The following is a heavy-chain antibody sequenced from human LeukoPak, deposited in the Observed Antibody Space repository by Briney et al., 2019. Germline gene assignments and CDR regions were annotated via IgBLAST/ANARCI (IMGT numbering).Heavy chain of an antibody. CDR1: AYTFTSYG. Sequence: AAVKVSCKASAYTFTSYGISWGRQAPGQGLEWVGWISAYNGNRNYAQKLQGRGSMTTDTSTSTAYMELRSMRSDDTAVYYCAREGGYCSSTSCPPRAYNWFDPWGQGTLVTVSS. CDR2: ISAYNGNR. D-gene: IGHD2-2*01. V-gene: IGHV1-18*01. J-gene: IGHJ5*02. CDR3: AREGGYCSSTSCPPRAYNWFDP.